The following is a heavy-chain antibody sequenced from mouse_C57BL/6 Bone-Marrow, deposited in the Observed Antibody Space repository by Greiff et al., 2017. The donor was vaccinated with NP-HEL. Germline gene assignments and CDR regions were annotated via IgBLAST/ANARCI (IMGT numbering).Heavy chain of an antibody. CDR2: IYPGDGDT. Sequence: VQLHQSGAELVKPGASVKISCKASGYAFSSYWMNWVKQRPGKGLEWIGQIYPGDGDTNYNGKFKGKATLTADKSSSTAYMQLSSLTSEDSAVYFCARSNYYGSSYRFAYWGQGTLVTVSA. CDR1: GYAFSSYW. V-gene: IGHV1-80*01. D-gene: IGHD1-1*01. CDR3: ARSNYYGSSYRFAY. J-gene: IGHJ3*01.